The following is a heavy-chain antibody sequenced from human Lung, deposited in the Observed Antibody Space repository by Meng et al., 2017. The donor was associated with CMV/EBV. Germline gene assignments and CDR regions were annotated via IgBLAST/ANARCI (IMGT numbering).Heavy chain of an antibody. J-gene: IGHJ6*02. V-gene: IGHV3-33*06. CDR2: IWYDGSNK. CDR1: GFTFSSYG. Sequence: GESLKISCGASGFTFSSYGMHWVRQAPGKGLEWVALIWYDGSNKNYADSVKGRFSISRDYSKSTLYLQMNSLRVEDTGVYYCAKDSSRSTWYGPDQHDGMDVWGQGTAVTGSS. D-gene: IGHD6-13*01. CDR3: AKDSSRSTWYGPDQHDGMDV.